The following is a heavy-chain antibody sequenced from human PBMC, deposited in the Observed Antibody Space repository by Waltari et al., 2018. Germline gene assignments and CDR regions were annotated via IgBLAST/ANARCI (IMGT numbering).Heavy chain of an antibody. J-gene: IGHJ4*02. CDR3: ASDRGRGLYLDS. CDR1: RDSISNTFF. CDR2: VHQSGRS. V-gene: IGHV4-4*02. D-gene: IGHD2-15*01. Sequence: QVQLQESGPGLVKPSGTLSLTCPVPRDSISNTFFWSWVRQSPGKGLEWIGQVHQSGRSNYNPSLESRVTVSMDTSKNQFSLRVTSVTAADTAIYYCASDRGRGLYLDSWGQGTLVTVSP.